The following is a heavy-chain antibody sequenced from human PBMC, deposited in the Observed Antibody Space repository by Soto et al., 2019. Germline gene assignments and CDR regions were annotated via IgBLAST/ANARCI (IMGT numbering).Heavy chain of an antibody. CDR2: INHSGST. CDR3: ARGDFGVVGKLDP. Sequence: SETLSLTCAVYGGSFSGYYWSWIRQPPGKGLEWIGEINHSGSTNYNPSLKSRVTISVDTSKNQFSLKLSSVTAADTAVYYCARGDFGVVGKLDPWGQGTLVTVSS. J-gene: IGHJ5*02. V-gene: IGHV4-34*01. CDR1: GGSFSGYY. D-gene: IGHD3-3*01.